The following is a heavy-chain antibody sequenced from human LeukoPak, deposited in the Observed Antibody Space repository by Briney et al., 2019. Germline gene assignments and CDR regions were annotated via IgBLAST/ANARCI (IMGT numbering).Heavy chain of an antibody. Sequence: GGSLRLSCAASGFTFSSYAMHWVRQAPGKGLEWVAVISYDGSNKYYADSVKGRFTISRDNSKNTLYLQMNSLRAEDTAVYYCARDPPEGPAAMPLLCLDVWGKGTTVTISS. D-gene: IGHD2-2*01. V-gene: IGHV3-30*04. J-gene: IGHJ6*04. CDR1: GFTFSSYA. CDR3: ARDPPEGPAAMPLLCLDV. CDR2: ISYDGSNK.